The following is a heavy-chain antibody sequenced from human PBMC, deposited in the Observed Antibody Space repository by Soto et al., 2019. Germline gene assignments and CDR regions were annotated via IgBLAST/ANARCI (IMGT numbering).Heavy chain of an antibody. CDR3: AREGSYYFHDVPQGWHCYYGMDV. CDR1: GGSISSGGYY. Sequence: SETLSLTCTVSGGSISSGGYYWSWLRQHPGKGLEWIGYIYYSGSTYYNPSLKSRVTISVDTSKNQFSLKLSSVTAADTAVYYCAREGSYYFHDVPQGWHCYYGMDVWGQGTTVTVSS. J-gene: IGHJ6*02. D-gene: IGHD1-26*01. V-gene: IGHV4-31*03. CDR2: IYYSGST.